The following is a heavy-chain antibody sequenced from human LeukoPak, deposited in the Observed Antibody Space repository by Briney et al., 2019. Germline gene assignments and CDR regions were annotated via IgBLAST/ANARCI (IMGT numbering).Heavy chain of an antibody. V-gene: IGHV3-33*01. D-gene: IGHD5-24*01. CDR2: IWYDGSNK. J-gene: IGHJ4*02. Sequence: GGSLRLSCAASGFTFSSYGMHWVRQAPGKGLEWVAVIWYDGSNKYYADSVKGRFTISRDNSKNTLCLQMNSLRAEDTAVYYCARGSMDGYNGGIDYFDYWGQGILVTVSS. CDR3: ARGSMDGYNGGIDYFDY. CDR1: GFTFSSYG.